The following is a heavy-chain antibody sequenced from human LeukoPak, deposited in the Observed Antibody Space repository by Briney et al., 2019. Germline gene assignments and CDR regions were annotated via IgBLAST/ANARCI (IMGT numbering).Heavy chain of an antibody. Sequence: PGGSLRLSCAPAGLTFSDYWISWVSQAAGEGLGWVAKIKPDGGHQNYVDSVKGRFTISRDNAKNSLYLQMNSLRAEDTAIYYCARTFPYCGGGSCALGGQGTLVTVSS. CDR2: IKPDGGHQ. V-gene: IGHV3-7*01. D-gene: IGHD2-15*01. CDR3: ARTFPYCGGGSCAL. CDR1: GLTFSDYW. J-gene: IGHJ4*02.